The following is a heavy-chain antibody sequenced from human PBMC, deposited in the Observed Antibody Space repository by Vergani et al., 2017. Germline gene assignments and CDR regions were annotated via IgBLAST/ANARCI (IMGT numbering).Heavy chain of an antibody. J-gene: IGHJ4*02. CDR1: GFTFSSYA. Sequence: QVQLVESGGGVVQPGRSLRLSCAASGFTFSSYAMHWVRQAPGKGLEWVAVISYDGSNKYYADSVKGRFTISRDNSKNTLYLQMNSLRAEDTAVYYCARVRGYSYGYRSDYFDYWGQGTLVTVSS. V-gene: IGHV3-30-3*01. CDR2: ISYDGSNK. CDR3: ARVRGYSYGYRSDYFDY. D-gene: IGHD5-18*01.